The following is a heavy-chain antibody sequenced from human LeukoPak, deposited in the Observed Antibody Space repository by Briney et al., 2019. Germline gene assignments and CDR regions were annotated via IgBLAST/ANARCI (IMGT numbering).Heavy chain of an antibody. V-gene: IGHV3-9*01. CDR2: INWNSGSI. Sequence: PGGSLRLSCAASGFTFIDYAMHWVRQAPGKGLEWVSGINWNSGSIGYADSVKGRFTISRDNTKNSLYLQMNSLRPEDTALYYCVKDLRRFGESVYYYLDSWGQGTLVTVSS. CDR3: VKDLRRFGESVYYYLDS. J-gene: IGHJ4*02. D-gene: IGHD3-10*01. CDR1: GFTFIDYA.